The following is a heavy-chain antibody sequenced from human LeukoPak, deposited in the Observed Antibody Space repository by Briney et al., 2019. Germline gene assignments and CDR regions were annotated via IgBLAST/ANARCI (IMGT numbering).Heavy chain of an antibody. V-gene: IGHV3-48*03. J-gene: IGHJ6*02. CDR2: ISSSGSTI. CDR1: GFTFSSYE. D-gene: IGHD3-3*01. Sequence: PGGSLRLSCAASGFTFSSYEMNWVRQAPGKGLEWVSYISSSGSTIYYADSVKGRFTISRDNAKNSLYLQMNSLRAEDTAVYYCARDAPITIRQNYYYYGMDVWGQGTTVTVSS. CDR3: ARDAPITIRQNYYYYGMDV.